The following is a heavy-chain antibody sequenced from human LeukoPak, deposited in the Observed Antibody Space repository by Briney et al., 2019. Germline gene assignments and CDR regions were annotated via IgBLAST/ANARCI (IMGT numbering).Heavy chain of an antibody. CDR3: AKDDAWGRYKD. CDR2: ISPSGGIT. Sequence: GGSLRLSCAASGSTFSSYNMNWVRQAPGKGLEWVSGISPSGGITYYTDSVKGRFTISRDNSKNTVSLQMNSLRGDDTAVYYCAKDDAWGRYKDWGQGTLVTVSS. D-gene: IGHD3-16*01. CDR1: GSTFSSYN. J-gene: IGHJ1*01. V-gene: IGHV3-23*01.